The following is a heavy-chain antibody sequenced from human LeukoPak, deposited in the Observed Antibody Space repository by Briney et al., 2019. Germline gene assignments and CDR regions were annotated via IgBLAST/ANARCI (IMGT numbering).Heavy chain of an antibody. D-gene: IGHD5-24*01. V-gene: IGHV1-69*04. Sequence: GASVKVSCKASGGTFSSYAISWVRQAPGQGLEWMGRIIPILGIANYAQKFQGRVTITADKSTSTAYMELSSLRSEDTAVYYCARDGDGYNLVLGYWGQGTLVTVSS. CDR3: ARDGDGYNLVLGY. CDR2: IIPILGIA. CDR1: GGTFSSYA. J-gene: IGHJ4*02.